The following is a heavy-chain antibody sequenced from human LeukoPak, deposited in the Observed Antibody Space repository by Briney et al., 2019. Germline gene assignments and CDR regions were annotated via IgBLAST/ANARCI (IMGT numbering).Heavy chain of an antibody. CDR3: ARKGYDSGSYYGY. CDR2: IYHSGST. Sequence: SGTLSLTCAVSGGSISSSHWWSWGRQPPGKGLEWIGEIYHSGSTNYNVSLNSRVTISVDKSKNPFSLRLSSVTAADTAVYYCARKGYDSGSYYGYWGQGTLVTVSS. V-gene: IGHV4-4*02. CDR1: GGSISSSHW. J-gene: IGHJ4*02. D-gene: IGHD3-10*01.